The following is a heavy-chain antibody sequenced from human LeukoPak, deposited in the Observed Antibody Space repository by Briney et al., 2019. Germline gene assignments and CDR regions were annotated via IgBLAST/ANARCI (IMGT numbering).Heavy chain of an antibody. Sequence: GGSLRLSCAASGFTFRYYAMSWVRQAPGKGLEWVSSISGSGAFTYYADSVKGRFTISRHNSKNTLYLQMNSLRAEDTAVYYCARTAGSSWYPDYWGQGTLVTVSS. CDR3: ARTAGSSWYPDY. J-gene: IGHJ4*02. D-gene: IGHD6-13*01. V-gene: IGHV3-23*01. CDR1: GFTFRYYA. CDR2: ISGSGAFT.